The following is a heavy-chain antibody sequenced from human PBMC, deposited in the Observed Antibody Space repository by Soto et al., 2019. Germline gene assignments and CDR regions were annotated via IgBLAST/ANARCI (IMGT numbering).Heavy chain of an antibody. CDR3: ARAFYGVDL. J-gene: IGHJ6*02. V-gene: IGHV4-30-2*06. CDR2: IYQSGSA. CDR1: RGCNSSGGYS. Sequence: PSQTMCLPGTAGRGCNSSGGYSWSWIRQSPGKGREWIGYIYQSGSAFHNPSLKTRATILVDRSNNPLSLHLTSVTAADAAVYYCARAFYGVDLWGQGTTVTVSS.